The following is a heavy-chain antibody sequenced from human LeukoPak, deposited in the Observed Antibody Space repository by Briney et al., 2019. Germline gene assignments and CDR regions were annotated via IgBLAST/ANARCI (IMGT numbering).Heavy chain of an antibody. CDR1: GGSISSYY. J-gene: IGHJ4*02. CDR3: ARGLGTGISRYFDY. V-gene: IGHV4-59*01. D-gene: IGHD7-27*01. CDR2: IDYSGST. Sequence: SETLSLTCTVSGGSISSYYWSWIRQPAGKGLEWIGYIDYSGSTIYNPSLKSRVIISVDTSKNQFSLKLSSVTAADTAVYYCARGLGTGISRYFDYWGQGTLVTVSS.